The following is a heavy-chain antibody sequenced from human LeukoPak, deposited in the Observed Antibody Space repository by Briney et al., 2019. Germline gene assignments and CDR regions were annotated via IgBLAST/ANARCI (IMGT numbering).Heavy chain of an antibody. J-gene: IGHJ4*02. CDR2: INPNSGVT. Sequence: ASVKVSCTASGYTFTDNYIHWVRQAPGQGLEWMGWINPNSGVTKYAQKFQGRVTMTRDTSITTAYMELSRLRSDDTALYYCAAYEGYQVLFSNWGQGTLVTVSS. CDR1: GYTFTDNY. V-gene: IGHV1-2*02. D-gene: IGHD2-2*01. CDR3: AAYEGYQVLFSN.